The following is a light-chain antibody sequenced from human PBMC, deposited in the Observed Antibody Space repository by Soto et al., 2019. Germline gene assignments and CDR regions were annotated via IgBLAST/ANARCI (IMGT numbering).Light chain of an antibody. CDR2: EVT. Sequence: QSALTQPPSASGSPGQSVTISCTGASSDVGGYNFVSWYQQYPGKAPKLLIYEVTMRPSGVPDRFSGSKSGNTASLTVSGLQAEDEADYYCTSYAGSNIPVLFGGGTKVTVL. J-gene: IGLJ3*02. CDR3: TSYAGSNIPVL. V-gene: IGLV2-8*01. CDR1: SSDVGGYNF.